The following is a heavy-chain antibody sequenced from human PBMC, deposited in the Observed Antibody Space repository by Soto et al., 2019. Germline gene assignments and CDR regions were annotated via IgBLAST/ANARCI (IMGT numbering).Heavy chain of an antibody. V-gene: IGHV2-5*02. CDR1: GFSLNSLGVG. Sequence: SGPTLVNPTQTLTLTCTFSGFSLNSLGVGVGWIRQPPGKALEWLALIFWDDDKLYSPSLKNKLTITKDTSKDQVVLIMTNMVPVDTATYFCAHRRDWNGFDYWGQGILVTVSS. CDR3: AHRRDWNGFDY. CDR2: IFWDDDK. D-gene: IGHD1-1*01. J-gene: IGHJ4*02.